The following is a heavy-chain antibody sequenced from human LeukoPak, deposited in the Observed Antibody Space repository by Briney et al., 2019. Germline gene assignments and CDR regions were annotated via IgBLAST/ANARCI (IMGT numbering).Heavy chain of an antibody. J-gene: IGHJ4*02. CDR1: GFTFSSYA. CDR3: AKHYYDTSGYTRFDF. V-gene: IGHV3-23*01. Sequence: GGSLRLSCAASGFTFSSYAMSWVRQAPGKGLEWVSGISGSGGSTYYADSVKGRFTISRDNSKNTLNLQMSSLGVEDTAVYYCAKHYYDTSGYTRFDFWGQGTLVTVSS. D-gene: IGHD3-22*01. CDR2: ISGSGGST.